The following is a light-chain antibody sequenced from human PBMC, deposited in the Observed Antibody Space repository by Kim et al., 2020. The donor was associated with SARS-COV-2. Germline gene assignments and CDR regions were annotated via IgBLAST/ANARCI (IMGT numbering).Light chain of an antibody. CDR2: GAS. J-gene: IGKJ4*01. Sequence: PGERVTLSFRASQSVSSSYLTWYQQKPGQAPRLLIYGASSRATGIPARFSGSGSGTDFTLTISSLQPEDFAVYSCQQDYNLLTFGGGTKVDIK. V-gene: IGKV3D-7*01. CDR1: QSVSSSY. CDR3: QQDYNLLT.